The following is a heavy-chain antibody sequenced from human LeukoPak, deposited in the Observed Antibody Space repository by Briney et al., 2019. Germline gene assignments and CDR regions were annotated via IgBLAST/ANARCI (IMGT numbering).Heavy chain of an antibody. CDR3: ARDRCRGGSWAFDY. CDR1: GYTFTTYY. D-gene: IGHD2-15*01. V-gene: IGHV1-46*01. CDR2: SYPDAGTT. Sequence: ASLKASCKASGYTFTTYYIHWMRQTPGQGFEWMGVSYPDAGTTDHGPRFGDRFVMTADTATSTVYMELRSLRSDDTAVYYCARDRCRGGSWAFDYWGQGTLVTVSS. J-gene: IGHJ4*02.